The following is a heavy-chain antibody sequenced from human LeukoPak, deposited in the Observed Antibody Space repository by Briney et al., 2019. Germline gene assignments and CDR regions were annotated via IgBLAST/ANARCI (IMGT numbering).Heavy chain of an antibody. D-gene: IGHD4-17*01. V-gene: IGHV3-30*02. CDR2: IQFDGSDE. CDR1: GFIFSTYG. J-gene: IGHJ4*02. Sequence: GGSLRLSCTASGFIFSTYGMHWVRQAPGKGLEWVAFIQFDGSDEFYADSVKGRFTISRDNSKNTLYLQMNSLRPEDTSVYYCARDLNLYGDYGFDYWGQGSLVTVSS. CDR3: ARDLNLYGDYGFDY.